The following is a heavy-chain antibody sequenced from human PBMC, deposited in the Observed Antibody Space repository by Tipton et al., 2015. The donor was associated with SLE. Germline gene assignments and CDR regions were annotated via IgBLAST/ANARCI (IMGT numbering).Heavy chain of an antibody. CDR2: IYYSGTT. D-gene: IGHD4-17*01. V-gene: IGHV4-59*12. J-gene: IGHJ4*02. CDR1: GGSISHFC. Sequence: TLSLTCSVSGGSISHFCWSWIRQPPGKGLEWIAYIYYSGTTNYNPSLKSRVSISVDKSKNQFSLKLSSVTVADTAVYYCAKDYNHDNADYNWGQGTLVIVSS. CDR3: AKDYNHDNADYN.